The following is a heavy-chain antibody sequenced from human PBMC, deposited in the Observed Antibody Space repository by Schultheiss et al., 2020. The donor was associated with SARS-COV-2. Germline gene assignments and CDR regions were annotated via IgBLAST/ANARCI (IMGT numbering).Heavy chain of an antibody. V-gene: IGHV4-31*03. CDR2: IYYSGST. Sequence: SQTLSLTCTVSGGSISSGGYYWSWIRQHPGKGLEWIGYIYYSGSTYYNPSLKSRVTISVDTSKNQFSLKLSSVTAADTAVYYCARLCIAAAGLPFDYWGQGTLVTVSS. CDR3: ARLCIAAAGLPFDY. D-gene: IGHD6-13*01. J-gene: IGHJ4*02. CDR1: GGSISSGGYY.